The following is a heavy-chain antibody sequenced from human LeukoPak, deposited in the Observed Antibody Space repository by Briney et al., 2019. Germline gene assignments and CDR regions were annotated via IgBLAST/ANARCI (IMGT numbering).Heavy chain of an antibody. CDR3: ARFMAAAGTYYYYMDV. Sequence: ASVKVSCKASGGTFSSYAISWVRQAPGQGLEWMGGIIPIFGTANYAQKFQGRVTITADESTSTAYMELSSLRSEDTAVYYCARFMAAAGTYYYYMDVWGKGTTVTVSS. CDR1: GGTFSSYA. V-gene: IGHV1-69*13. CDR2: IIPIFGTA. D-gene: IGHD6-13*01. J-gene: IGHJ6*03.